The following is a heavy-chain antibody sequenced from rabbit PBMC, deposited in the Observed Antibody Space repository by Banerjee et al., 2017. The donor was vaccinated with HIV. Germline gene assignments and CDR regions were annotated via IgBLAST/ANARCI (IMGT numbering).Heavy chain of an antibody. V-gene: IGHV1S45*01. Sequence: EESGGDLVQPEGSLTLTCTTSGFSFSGDYWLCWVRQAPGKGLEWVACIYGGASGNIYYATWAKGRFTISKTSSTTVTLQMTSLTAADTATYFCTRDAGTGDYIDVYFSLWGPGTLVTVS. J-gene: IGHJ4*01. CDR3: TRDAGTGDYIDVYFSL. CDR2: IYGGASGNI. D-gene: IGHD8-1*01. CDR1: GFSFSGDYW.